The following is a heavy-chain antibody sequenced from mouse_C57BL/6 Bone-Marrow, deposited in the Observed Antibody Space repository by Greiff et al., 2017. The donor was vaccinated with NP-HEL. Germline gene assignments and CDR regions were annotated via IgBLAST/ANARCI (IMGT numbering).Heavy chain of an antibody. J-gene: IGHJ4*01. Sequence: VKLMESGPGLVQPSQSLSITCTVSGFSLTSYGVHWVRQSPGKGLAWLGVIWSGGSTDYNAAFISRLSISKDNSKSQVFFKMNSLQADDTAIYYCARNSDYGSSPYAMDYWGQGTSVTVSS. V-gene: IGHV2-2*01. CDR2: IWSGGST. CDR1: GFSLTSYG. CDR3: ARNSDYGSSPYAMDY. D-gene: IGHD1-1*01.